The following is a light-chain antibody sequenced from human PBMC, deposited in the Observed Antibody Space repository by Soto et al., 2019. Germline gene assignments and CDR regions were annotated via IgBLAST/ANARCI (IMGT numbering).Light chain of an antibody. J-gene: IGKJ1*01. CDR3: QQYESYWT. Sequence: IRMTQSPSTLSASVGDRVTITCRASQSISDWLAWYQQKPGKAPKLLIYEVSNLESGVPSRFSGSGSGTKFTLTISSLQPDDSATYYCQQYESYWTFGQGTKVDIK. CDR1: QSISDW. CDR2: EVS. V-gene: IGKV1-5*01.